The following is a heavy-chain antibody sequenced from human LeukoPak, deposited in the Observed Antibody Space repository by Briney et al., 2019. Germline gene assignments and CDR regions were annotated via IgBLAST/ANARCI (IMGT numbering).Heavy chain of an antibody. D-gene: IGHD2-15*01. Sequence: SETLSLTCTVSGGSISSYYWSWIRQPPGKGLEWIGYIYYSGSTNYNPSLKSRVTISVDTSKNQFSLKLSSVTAADTAVYYCARSVAATTHVDYWGQGTPVTVSS. J-gene: IGHJ4*02. CDR2: IYYSGST. CDR1: GGSISSYY. CDR3: ARSVAATTHVDY. V-gene: IGHV4-59*08.